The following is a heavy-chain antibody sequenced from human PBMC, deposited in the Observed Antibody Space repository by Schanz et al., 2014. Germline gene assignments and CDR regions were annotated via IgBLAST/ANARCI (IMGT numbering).Heavy chain of an antibody. J-gene: IGHJ6*02. CDR2: INSDGRST. CDR3: ARENKDYDSILNKFFHYGLDL. Sequence: EVQLVESGGGLVQPGGSLRLSCAASGFTFNDYWMHWVRQAPGKGLVWVSRINSDGRSTNYADSVKGRFSISRDSSNHTLYLQMNSLRSDDTAVYYCARENKDYDSILNKFFHYGLDLWGQGTTVTVSS. D-gene: IGHD3-3*02. CDR1: GFTFNDYW. V-gene: IGHV3-74*01.